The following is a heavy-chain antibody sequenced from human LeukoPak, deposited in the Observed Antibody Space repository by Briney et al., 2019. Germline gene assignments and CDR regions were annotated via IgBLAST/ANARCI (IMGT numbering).Heavy chain of an antibody. Sequence: SETLSLTCAVYGGSFSGYYWSWIRQPPGKGLEWIGEINHSGSTNYNPSLKSRVTISVDTSKNQFSLKLSSVTAADTAVYYCARAISGGSYYDYWGQGTLVTVSS. V-gene: IGHV4-34*01. CDR1: GGSFSGYY. J-gene: IGHJ4*02. CDR2: INHSGST. D-gene: IGHD2-15*01. CDR3: ARAISGGSYYDY.